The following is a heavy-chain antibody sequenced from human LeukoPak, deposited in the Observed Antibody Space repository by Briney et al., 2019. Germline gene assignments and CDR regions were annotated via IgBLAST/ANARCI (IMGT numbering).Heavy chain of an antibody. D-gene: IGHD3-10*01. CDR3: ARRRSRTGTPNMQRYNWFDP. CDR1: GGSISSYY. Sequence: SETLSLTCTVSGGSISSYYWSWIRQPPGKGLEWIGYIYYSGSTNYNPSLKSRVTISVDTSKNQFSLKLSSVTAADTAVYYCARRRSRTGTPNMQRYNWFDPWGQGTLVTVSS. CDR2: IYYSGST. J-gene: IGHJ5*02. V-gene: IGHV4-59*01.